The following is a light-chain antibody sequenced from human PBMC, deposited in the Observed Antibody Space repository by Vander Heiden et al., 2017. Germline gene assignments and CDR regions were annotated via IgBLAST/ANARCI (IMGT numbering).Light chain of an antibody. Sequence: DIQMTQSPSSLSAYVGDRVTITCRVSQGISNYLAWYQQKPGKVPKLLIYAASTLQSGVPSRFSGSGSGTDFTLTISSLQPEDVATYYCQGDNSARRTFGHGTKVDIK. CDR1: QGISNY. CDR2: AAS. J-gene: IGKJ3*01. V-gene: IGKV1-27*01. CDR3: QGDNSARRT.